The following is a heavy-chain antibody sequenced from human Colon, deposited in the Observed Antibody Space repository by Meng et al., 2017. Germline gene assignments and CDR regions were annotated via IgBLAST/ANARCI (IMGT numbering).Heavy chain of an antibody. D-gene: IGHD3-22*01. CDR2: IIPILGTA. CDR3: ASKRRAYYYDSSGYYSFDY. V-gene: IGHV1-69*06. Sequence: SVKVSCKASGGTFSSYAISWVRQAPGQGLEWMGGIIPILGTANYAQKFQGRVTITADKSTSTAYMELSSLRSEDTAVYYCASKRRAYYYDSSGYYSFDYWGQGTLVTVSS. CDR1: GGTFSSYA. J-gene: IGHJ4*02.